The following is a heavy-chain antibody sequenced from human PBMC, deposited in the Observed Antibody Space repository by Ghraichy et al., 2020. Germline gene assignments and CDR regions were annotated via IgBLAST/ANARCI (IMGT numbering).Heavy chain of an antibody. D-gene: IGHD6-19*01. CDR2: IYTSGST. V-gene: IGHV4-4*07. Sequence: SETLSLTCTVSGGSISSYYWSWIRQPAGKGLEWIGRIYTSGSTNYNPSLKSRVTMSVDTSKNQFSLKLSSVTAADTAVYYCARAPSTYSSGWDYFDYWGQGTLVTVSS. CDR1: GGSISSYY. CDR3: ARAPSTYSSGWDYFDY. J-gene: IGHJ4*02.